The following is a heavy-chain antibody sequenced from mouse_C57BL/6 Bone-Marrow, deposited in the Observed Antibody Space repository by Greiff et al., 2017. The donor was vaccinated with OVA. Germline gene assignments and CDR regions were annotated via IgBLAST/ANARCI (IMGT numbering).Heavy chain of an antibody. V-gene: IGHV1-64*01. J-gene: IGHJ2*01. CDR3: ARRGIPYYFDY. Sequence: VQLQQSGAELVKPGASVKLSCKASGYTFTSYWMHWVKQRPGQGLEWIGMIHPNSGSTNYNEKFKSKATLTVDKASSTAYMQLSSLTSEDSAVYDCARRGIPYYFDYWGQGTTLTVSS. CDR2: IHPNSGST. CDR1: GYTFTSYW.